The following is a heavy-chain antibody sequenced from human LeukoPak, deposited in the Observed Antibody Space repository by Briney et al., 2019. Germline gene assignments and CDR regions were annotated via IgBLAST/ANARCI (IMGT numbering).Heavy chain of an antibody. V-gene: IGHV3-48*01. Sequence: GGSLRLSCAASGFTFSTYSMNWVRQAPGKGLEWVSYISSSSSTIYYADSVKGRFTISRDNAKNSLYLQMNSLRAEDTAVYYCARARSGDYWGQGTLVTVSS. CDR1: GFTFSTYS. J-gene: IGHJ4*02. CDR2: ISSSSSTI. D-gene: IGHD1-14*01. CDR3: ARARSGDY.